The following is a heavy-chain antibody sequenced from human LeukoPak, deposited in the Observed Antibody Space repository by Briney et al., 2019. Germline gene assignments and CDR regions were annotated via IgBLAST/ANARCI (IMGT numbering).Heavy chain of an antibody. CDR1: GFTFSSYA. CDR3: ARDPTPSFWSGYYGNYYYYGMDV. D-gene: IGHD3-3*01. V-gene: IGHV3-23*01. CDR2: ISGSGGST. Sequence: GGPLRLSCAASGFTFSSYAMSWVRQAPGKGLEWVSAISGSGGSTYYADSVKGRFTISRDNAKNSLYLQMNSLRAEDTAVYYCARDPTPSFWSGYYGNYYYYGMDVWGQGTTVTVSS. J-gene: IGHJ6*02.